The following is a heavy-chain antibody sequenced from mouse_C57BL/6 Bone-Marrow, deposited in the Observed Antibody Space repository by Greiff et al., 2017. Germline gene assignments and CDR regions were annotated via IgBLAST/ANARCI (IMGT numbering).Heavy chain of an antibody. CDR1: GYTFTSYG. CDR3: ASPKIYYDYDGFAY. V-gene: IGHV1-81*01. D-gene: IGHD2-4*01. Sequence: VKVVESGAELARPGASVKLSCKASGYTFTSYGISWVKQRTGQGLEWIGEIYPRSGNTYYNEKFKGKATLTADKSSSTAYMELRSLTSEDSAVYFCASPKIYYDYDGFAYWGQGTLVTVSA. CDR2: IYPRSGNT. J-gene: IGHJ3*01.